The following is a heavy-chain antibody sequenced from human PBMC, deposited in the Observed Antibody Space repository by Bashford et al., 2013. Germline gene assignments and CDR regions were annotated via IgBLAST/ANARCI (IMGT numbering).Heavy chain of an antibody. CDR1: GDSVSSGNKY. CDR2: IHNRGYT. J-gene: IGHJ4*02. CDR3: ARHNDRYGRIDQ. Sequence: SETLSLTCTVSGDSVSSGNKYWSWVRQPPGKGLESIGYIHNRGYTYYDSSLESRLTISLDTSKNQFSLKLTALTSADTGTYFCARHNDRYGRIDQWGQGTLVTVSS. V-gene: IGHV4-61*01. D-gene: IGHD4-17*01.